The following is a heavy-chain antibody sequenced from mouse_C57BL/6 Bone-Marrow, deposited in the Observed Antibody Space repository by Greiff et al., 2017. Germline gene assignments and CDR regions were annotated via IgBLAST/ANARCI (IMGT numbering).Heavy chain of an antibody. CDR1: GYTFTSYW. J-gene: IGHJ3*01. V-gene: IGHV1-50*01. CDR3: ARDYGYAWFAY. CDR2: IDPSDSYT. Sequence: QVQLQQPGAELVKPGASVKLSCKASGYTFTSYWMQWVKQRPGQGLEWIGEIDPSDSYTNYNQKFQGKATLTVDTSSSTAYMLLSSLTSEDSAVYYCARDYGYAWFAYWGQGTLVTVSA. D-gene: IGHD2-2*01.